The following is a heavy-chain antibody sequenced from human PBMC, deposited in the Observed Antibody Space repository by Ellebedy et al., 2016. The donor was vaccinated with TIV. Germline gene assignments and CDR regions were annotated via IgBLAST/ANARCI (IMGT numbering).Heavy chain of an antibody. J-gene: IGHJ3*02. CDR3: AREAVAAAKDAYDM. V-gene: IGHV4-59*01. CDR1: GAFINNNY. Sequence: SETLSLXCSVSGAFINNNYWSWIRQSPGKGLEWIGNIAYSGATKYNPSLKSRVTISADMSTNQFSLRLTSVTAADTAVYYCAREAVAAAKDAYDMWGQGKRVTVS. CDR2: IAYSGAT. D-gene: IGHD6-19*01.